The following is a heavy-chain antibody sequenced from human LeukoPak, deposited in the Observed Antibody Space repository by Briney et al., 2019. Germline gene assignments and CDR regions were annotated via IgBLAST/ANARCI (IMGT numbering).Heavy chain of an antibody. Sequence: ASVKVSCKASGYTFTSYTIHWVRQAPGQRPEWMGWINAGNGVTIYSQKFQGRVTITRDTSATTAYMELSSLRSEDTAVYYCARGATGDYVFYFQHWGQGTLVTVSS. V-gene: IGHV1-3*01. J-gene: IGHJ1*01. CDR1: GYTFTSYT. CDR2: INAGNGVT. D-gene: IGHD4-17*01. CDR3: ARGATGDYVFYFQH.